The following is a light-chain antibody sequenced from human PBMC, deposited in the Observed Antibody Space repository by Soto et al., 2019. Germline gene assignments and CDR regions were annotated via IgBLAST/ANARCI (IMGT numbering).Light chain of an antibody. CDR1: QSVSNNY. Sequence: EIVLTQSPGTLSLSQGQRATLSCRASQSVSNNYLAWYQQKPGQAPRLLIYGASNRATGIPDRFSGSGSGTDFTLTISRLEAEDSAVYYCQQYGSSGTFGQGTKVDIK. CDR3: QQYGSSGT. CDR2: GAS. V-gene: IGKV3-20*01. J-gene: IGKJ1*01.